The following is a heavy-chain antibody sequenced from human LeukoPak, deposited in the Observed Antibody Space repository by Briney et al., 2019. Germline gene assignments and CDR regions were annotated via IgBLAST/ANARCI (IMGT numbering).Heavy chain of an antibody. Sequence: SETLSLTCTVSGGSISSSSYYWGWIRQPPGKGLEWIGSIYHTGSTYYNPSLRSRVSISVDKSTNHISLEVTSVTAADTAVYYCARDWGFGDSEDWFDPWGQGTLVTVSS. CDR3: ARDWGFGDSEDWFDP. J-gene: IGHJ5*02. CDR1: GGSISSSSYY. V-gene: IGHV4-39*07. D-gene: IGHD3-10*01. CDR2: IYHTGST.